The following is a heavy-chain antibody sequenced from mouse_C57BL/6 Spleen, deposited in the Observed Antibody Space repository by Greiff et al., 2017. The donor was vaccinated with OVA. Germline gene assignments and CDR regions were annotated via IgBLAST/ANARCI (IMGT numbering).Heavy chain of an antibody. D-gene: IGHD2-3*01. J-gene: IGHJ3*01. CDR2: ISGGGGTT. CDR3: ARHRDGYYAWLAY. V-gene: IGHV5-9*01. CDR1: GFTFSSYT. Sequence: EVKLVESGGGLVKPGGSLKLSCAASGFTFSSYTMSWVRQTPEKRLAWVATISGGGGTTYYPDSVKGRFTISRDNAKNTLYRQRSSLRSEDTALYYCARHRDGYYAWLAYWGQGTLVTVSA.